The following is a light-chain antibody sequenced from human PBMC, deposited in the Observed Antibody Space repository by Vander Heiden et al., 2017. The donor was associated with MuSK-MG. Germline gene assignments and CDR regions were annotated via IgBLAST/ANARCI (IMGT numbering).Light chain of an antibody. Sequence: DVHLTQSPSFLSASVGDRVTITCRASQDMSTFLAWYQQTPGRAPKLLISAASTLQSGVPSRFSGSGSGTIFTLTISSLQPEDFATYYCQQLRSYPRTFGQGTKVEI. J-gene: IGKJ1*01. CDR1: QDMSTF. V-gene: IGKV1-9*01. CDR2: AAS. CDR3: QQLRSYPRT.